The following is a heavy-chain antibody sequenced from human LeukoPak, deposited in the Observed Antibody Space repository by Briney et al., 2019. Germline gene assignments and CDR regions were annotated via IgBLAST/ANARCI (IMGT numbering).Heavy chain of an antibody. Sequence: AGSLRLSCAASGFTFSSFEMNCVRQAPGTGPHWLSYISSSGSTIYYADSVKGRFTISRDNAKNSLYLQINSLRAEDTAVYYCARGHFYDSSAYALEYWGQGTLVTVSS. CDR3: ARGHFYDSSAYALEY. D-gene: IGHD3-22*01. CDR1: GFTFSSFE. J-gene: IGHJ4*02. CDR2: ISSSGSTI. V-gene: IGHV3-48*03.